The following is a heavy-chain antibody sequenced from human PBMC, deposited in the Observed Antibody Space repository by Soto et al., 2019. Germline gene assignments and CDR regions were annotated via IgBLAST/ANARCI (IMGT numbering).Heavy chain of an antibody. V-gene: IGHV1-3*01. CDR3: ATPQDYDGSLDS. CDR2: IHVGNGNT. CDR1: GYTFTSYN. J-gene: IGHJ4*02. Sequence: QVQFVQSGAEVKKPGASVKVSCKTPGYTFTSYNIHWVRQAPEKRLVWMGWIHVGNGNTRYSQKFHGRLTLTRDTPWKTAYLDLNSLISEDTAVNYWATPQDYDGSLDSWRQGTLVTVSS. D-gene: IGHD3-22*01.